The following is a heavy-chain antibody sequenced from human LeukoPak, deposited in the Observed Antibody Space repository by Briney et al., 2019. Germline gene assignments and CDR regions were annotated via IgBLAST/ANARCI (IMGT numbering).Heavy chain of an antibody. D-gene: IGHD2-8*01. V-gene: IGHV3-30*02. J-gene: IGHJ4*02. CDR1: GFTFSSYG. CDR3: ARDCTNGVCVKQFDY. CDR2: IRYDGSNK. Sequence: GGSLRLSCAASGFTFSSYGMHWVRQAPGKGLEWVAFIRYDGSNKYYADSVKGRFTISRDNSKNTLYLQMNSLRAEDTAVYYCARDCTNGVCVKQFDYWGQGTLVTVSS.